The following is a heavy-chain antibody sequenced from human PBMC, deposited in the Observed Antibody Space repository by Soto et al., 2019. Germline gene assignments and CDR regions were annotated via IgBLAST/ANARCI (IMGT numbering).Heavy chain of an antibody. Sequence: ASVKVSCKASGYTFTSYGINWVRQAPGQGLEGMGWMSGYNGNTNYAQKLQGRVTMTTYTSTSTAYMELRSLRSDDTAVYYCAMSPGIAVAYDYWGQGNLVTVSS. J-gene: IGHJ4*02. CDR2: MSGYNGNT. D-gene: IGHD6-19*01. CDR3: AMSPGIAVAYDY. V-gene: IGHV1-18*04. CDR1: GYTFTSYG.